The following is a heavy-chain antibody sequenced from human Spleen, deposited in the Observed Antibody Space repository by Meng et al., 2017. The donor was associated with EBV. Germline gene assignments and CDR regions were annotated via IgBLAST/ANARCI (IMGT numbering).Heavy chain of an antibody. D-gene: IGHD4-17*01. CDR2: INSDGSST. CDR3: ARDKVDGDYVFDY. V-gene: IGHV3-74*01. Sequence: EVQLVESGGGLVQLGGSLRLACAASGFTFSSYWRHWVRQAPGKGLVWVSRINSDGSSTSYADSVKGRFTISRDNAKNTLYLQMNSLRAEDAAVYYCARDKVDGDYVFDYWGQGTLVTVSS. CDR1: GFTFSSYW. J-gene: IGHJ4*02.